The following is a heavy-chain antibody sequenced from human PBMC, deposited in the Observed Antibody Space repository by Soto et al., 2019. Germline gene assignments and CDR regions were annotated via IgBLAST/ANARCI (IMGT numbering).Heavy chain of an antibody. CDR3: ARDGSYHEF. CDR2: ISSSGTYV. D-gene: IGHD1-26*01. V-gene: IGHV3-21*01. CDR1: GFTFSTHA. J-gene: IGHJ4*02. Sequence: PGGSLRLSCAGSGFTFSTHAMVWVRQAPGKGLEWVSSISSSGTYVYYADSVEGRFTIFRDDARNSVYLQMNSLTVEDTAVYYCARDGSYHEFWGQGTPVTVSS.